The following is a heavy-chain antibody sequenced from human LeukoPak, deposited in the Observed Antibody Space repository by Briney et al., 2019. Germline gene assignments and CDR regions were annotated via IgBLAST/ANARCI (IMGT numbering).Heavy chain of an antibody. D-gene: IGHD3-16*02. CDR1: GGSISSSSYY. CDR2: IYYSGST. Sequence: SETLSLTCTVSGGSISSSSYYWGWIRQPPGKGLEWIGSIYYSGSTYYNPSLKSRVTISVDTSKNQFSLKLSSVTAADTAVYYCASWSRNYVWGSYRPTTRPDYWGQGTLVTVSS. CDR3: ASWSRNYVWGSYRPTTRPDY. J-gene: IGHJ4*02. V-gene: IGHV4-39*01.